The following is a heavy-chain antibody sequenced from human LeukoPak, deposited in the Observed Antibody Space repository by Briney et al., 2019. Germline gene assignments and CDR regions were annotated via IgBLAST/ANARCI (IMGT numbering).Heavy chain of an antibody. Sequence: PGGSLRLSCAASGFSFTTYNMNWVRQAPGKGLEWVSSISGSGDSTYHADSVRGRFTVSRDNSKNTLYLQMKSLRAEDTAVYYCAKVTGSGSYLADAFDIWGHGTVVSVSS. V-gene: IGHV3-23*01. D-gene: IGHD3-10*01. J-gene: IGHJ3*02. CDR1: GFSFTTYN. CDR3: AKVTGSGSYLADAFDI. CDR2: ISGSGDST.